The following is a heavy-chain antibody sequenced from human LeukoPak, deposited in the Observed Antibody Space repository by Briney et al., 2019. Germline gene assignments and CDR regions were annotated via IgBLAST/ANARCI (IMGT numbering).Heavy chain of an antibody. Sequence: PSETLSLTCSVSGASITAYYWTWIRQPAGKGLEWVGRVFSTRHTDHNYNPSLANRVSISGDTSTNQISLKLRSVTAADTAVYYCVRDSPDGYTHGHRYYNMDVWGKGTTVTVS. CDR2: VFSTRHTDH. V-gene: IGHV4-4*07. D-gene: IGHD1-1*01. CDR3: VRDSPDGYTHGHRYYNMDV. J-gene: IGHJ6*03. CDR1: GASITAYY.